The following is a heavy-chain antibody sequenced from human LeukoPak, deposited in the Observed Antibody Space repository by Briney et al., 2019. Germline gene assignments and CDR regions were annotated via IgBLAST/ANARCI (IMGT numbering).Heavy chain of an antibody. CDR1: GFTFSSYG. CDR2: ISYDGSNK. CDR3: AKLCVVPAASVDY. D-gene: IGHD2-2*01. V-gene: IGHV3-30*18. J-gene: IGHJ4*02. Sequence: GRSLRLSCAASGFTFSSYGMHWVRRAPGKGLERVAVISYDGSNKYYADSVKGRFTISRDNSKNTLYLQMNSLRAEDTAVYYCAKLCVVPAASVDYWGQGTLVTVSS.